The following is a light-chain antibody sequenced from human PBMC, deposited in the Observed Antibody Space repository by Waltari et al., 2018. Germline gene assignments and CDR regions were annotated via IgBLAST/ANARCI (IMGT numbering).Light chain of an antibody. Sequence: QSALTQPASVSGSPGQSITISCIGTGRDVGNYNYVSWYQCHPGQAPKLMIYDVTERPSGVSDRFSVSKSGNTASLTISGLQTEDEAFYYCSSYTSDSTIVFGGGTRLTVL. CDR1: GRDVGNYNY. CDR2: DVT. V-gene: IGLV2-14*03. CDR3: SSYTSDSTIV. J-gene: IGLJ3*02.